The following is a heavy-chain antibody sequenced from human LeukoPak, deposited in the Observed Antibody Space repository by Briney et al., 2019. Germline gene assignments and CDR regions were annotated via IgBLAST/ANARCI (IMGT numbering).Heavy chain of an antibody. D-gene: IGHD3-3*01. J-gene: IGHJ4*02. CDR3: ATTPVEDFWSGYSDY. V-gene: IGHV3-23*01. Sequence: GGSLRLSCAASGFTFSSYAMSWVRQAPGKGLEWVSAISGSGGSTYYADSVKGRFTISRDNSKNTLYLQMNSLRAEDTAVYYCATTPVEDFWSGYSDYWGQGTLVTVSS. CDR1: GFTFSSYA. CDR2: ISGSGGST.